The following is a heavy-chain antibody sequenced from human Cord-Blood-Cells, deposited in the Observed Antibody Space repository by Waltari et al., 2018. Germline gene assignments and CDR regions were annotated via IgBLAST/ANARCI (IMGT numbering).Heavy chain of an antibody. CDR3: ARMYSSSWYALGY. CDR1: GFTFSSYA. Sequence: QVQLVESGGGVVQPGRSLRLSCAASGFTFSSYAMPWVRQAPGKGLEWVAVISYDGSNKYYADSVKGRFTISRDNSKNTLYLQMNSLRAEDTAVYYCARMYSSSWYALGYWGQGTLVTVSS. J-gene: IGHJ4*02. V-gene: IGHV3-30-3*01. CDR2: ISYDGSNK. D-gene: IGHD6-13*01.